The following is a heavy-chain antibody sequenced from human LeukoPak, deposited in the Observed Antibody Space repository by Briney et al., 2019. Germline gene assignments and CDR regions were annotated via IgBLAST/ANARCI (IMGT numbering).Heavy chain of an antibody. Sequence: SGGSLRLSCAASGFTFSSYSMNWVRQAPGKGLEWVSSISSSSSYIYYADSVKGRFIISRDNAKNSLYLQMNSLRAEDTAVYYCARGGSDLSLSSDDNWFDPWGQGTLVTVSS. J-gene: IGHJ5*02. V-gene: IGHV3-21*01. CDR1: GFTFSSYS. CDR3: ARGGSDLSLSSDDNWFDP. D-gene: IGHD3-10*01. CDR2: ISSSSSYI.